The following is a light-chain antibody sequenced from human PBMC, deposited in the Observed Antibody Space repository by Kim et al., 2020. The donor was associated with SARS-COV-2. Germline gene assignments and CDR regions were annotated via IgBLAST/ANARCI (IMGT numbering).Light chain of an antibody. Sequence: ASPGQTASITCAGDKLGDKYACWYQQKPGQSPVLVIYQDSKRPSGIPERFSGSNSGNTATLTISGTQAMDEADYYCQAWDYSTVVFGGGTQLTVL. CDR2: QDS. J-gene: IGLJ2*01. CDR3: QAWDYSTVV. V-gene: IGLV3-1*01. CDR1: KLGDKY.